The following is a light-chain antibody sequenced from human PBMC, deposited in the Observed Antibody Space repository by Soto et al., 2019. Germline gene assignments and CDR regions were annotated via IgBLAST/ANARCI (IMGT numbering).Light chain of an antibody. Sequence: DIQMTQSPSALSASVGDRVTITCRGSQGISSWLAWYQQKPGKAPRLLIYKASSLACGVPSRFSGSGSGTEFTMTISSLQPEDVATYHCQQHTTFGQGTKVEI. CDR1: QGISSW. V-gene: IGKV1-5*03. J-gene: IGKJ1*01. CDR2: KAS. CDR3: QQHTT.